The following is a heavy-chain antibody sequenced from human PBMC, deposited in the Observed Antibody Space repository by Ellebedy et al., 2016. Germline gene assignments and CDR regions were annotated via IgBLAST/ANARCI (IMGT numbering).Heavy chain of an antibody. CDR1: GYTFTSYD. CDR2: MNPNSGNT. D-gene: IGHD6-13*01. J-gene: IGHJ6*03. CDR3: ARGDSSSLPLYYYYYYYMDV. V-gene: IGHV1-8*01. Sequence: ASAKVSCXASGYTFTSYDINWVRQATGQGLEWMGWMNPNSGNTGYAQKFQGRVTMTRNTSISTAYMELSSLRSEDTAVYYCARGDSSSLPLYYYYYYYMDVWGKGTTVTVSS.